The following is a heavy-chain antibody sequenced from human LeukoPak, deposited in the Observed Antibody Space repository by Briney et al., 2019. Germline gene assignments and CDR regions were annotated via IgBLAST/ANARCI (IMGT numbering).Heavy chain of an antibody. Sequence: SETLSLTCTVSGGSISSGSYYWSWIRQPAGKGLEWIGRIYTSGSTNYNPSLKSRVTISVDTSKNQFSLKLSSVTAADTAVYYCASNLSNWGQGTLVIVSS. CDR1: GGSISSGSYY. J-gene: IGHJ4*02. CDR3: ASNLSN. V-gene: IGHV4-61*02. CDR2: IYTSGST. D-gene: IGHD5-24*01.